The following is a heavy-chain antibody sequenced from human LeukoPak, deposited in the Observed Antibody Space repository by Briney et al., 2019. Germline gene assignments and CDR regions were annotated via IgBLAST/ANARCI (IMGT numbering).Heavy chain of an antibody. V-gene: IGHV4-39*07. D-gene: IGHD3-22*01. CDR1: GGSISSSSYY. CDR2: IYNTGST. Sequence: PSETLSLTCSVSGGSISSSSYYWGWIRQPPGKGLEWIGSIYNTGSTHYNPSLKSRVTISVDTSKNQFSLKLSSVTAADTAVYYCARDGYYYDAFDIWGQGTMVTVSS. CDR3: ARDGYYYDAFDI. J-gene: IGHJ3*02.